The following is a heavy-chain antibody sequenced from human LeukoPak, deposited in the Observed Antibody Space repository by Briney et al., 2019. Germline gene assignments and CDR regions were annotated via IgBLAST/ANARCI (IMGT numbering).Heavy chain of an antibody. D-gene: IGHD3-3*01. Sequence: PSETLSLTCAIPGGSISVTPYYWGWIRQPPGKGLEWIGSIYYSGSTYYNPSLKSRLTISVDTSKNQFSVKLTSVTAADTAVYYCARASTIFGHFAYWGRGTLVTVSS. V-gene: IGHV4-39*07. CDR3: ARASTIFGHFAY. CDR1: GGSISVTPYY. CDR2: IYYSGST. J-gene: IGHJ4*02.